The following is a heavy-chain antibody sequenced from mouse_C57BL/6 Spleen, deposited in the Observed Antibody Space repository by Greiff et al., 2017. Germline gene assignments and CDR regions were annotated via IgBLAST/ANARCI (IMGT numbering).Heavy chain of an antibody. CDR2: IDPSDSDT. D-gene: IGHD2-1*01. V-gene: IGHV1-52*01. CDR1: GYTFTSYW. J-gene: IGHJ3*01. CDR3: ARVIYYGNLFAY. Sequence: VQLQQPGAELVRPGSSVKLSCKASGYTFTSYWMHWVKQRPIQGLEWIGNIDPSDSDTHYNQKFKDKATLTVDKSSSTAYMQLSSLTSEDSAVYYCARVIYYGNLFAYWGQGTLVTVSA.